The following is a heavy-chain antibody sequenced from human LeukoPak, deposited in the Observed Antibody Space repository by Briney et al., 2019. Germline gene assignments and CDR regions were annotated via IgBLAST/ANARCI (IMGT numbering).Heavy chain of an antibody. J-gene: IGHJ3*02. Sequence: SGGSLRLSCAVSGFSFSSYGMHWVRQAPGKGLEWLAVISYDATNTYYADSVKGRFTISRDISKSTLYLQMNSLRAEDTAVYYCARDPRAFDIWDQGTMVTVSS. V-gene: IGHV3-30*03. CDR3: ARDPRAFDI. CDR1: GFSFSSYG. CDR2: ISYDATNT.